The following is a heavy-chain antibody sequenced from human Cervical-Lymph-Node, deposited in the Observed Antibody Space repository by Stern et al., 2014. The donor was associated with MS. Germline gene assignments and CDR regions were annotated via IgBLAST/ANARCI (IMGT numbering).Heavy chain of an antibody. CDR1: GFIFRDYG. CDR2: VSSDGNNN. J-gene: IGHJ6*02. V-gene: IGHV3-30*18. CDR3: AKSARNYYYYGMDV. Sequence: VQLVESGGGVVPPGRSLRLSCAGSGFIFRDYGIHWVRQAPGKGLEWLAVVSSDGNNNHYADSVKGRFTVARDNSRNTLYLQMNSLRPEDTAVYYCAKSARNYYYYGMDVWGQGTTVTVSS.